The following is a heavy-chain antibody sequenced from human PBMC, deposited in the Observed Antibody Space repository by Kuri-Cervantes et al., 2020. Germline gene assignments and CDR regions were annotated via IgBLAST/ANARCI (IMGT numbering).Heavy chain of an antibody. CDR3: ARASREHYYDSSGYLAWFDP. CDR1: RFTFRSYS. CDR2: ISSSSSHI. J-gene: IGHJ5*02. V-gene: IGHV3-21*06. Sequence: GGSLRLSCAASRFTFRSYSMNWVRQAPGKGLEWVSSISSSSSHIYYVDSVQGRFTISRDNAKNSLYLEMNSLRAEDTAVYYCARASREHYYDSSGYLAWFDPRGQGTLVTVSS. D-gene: IGHD3-22*01.